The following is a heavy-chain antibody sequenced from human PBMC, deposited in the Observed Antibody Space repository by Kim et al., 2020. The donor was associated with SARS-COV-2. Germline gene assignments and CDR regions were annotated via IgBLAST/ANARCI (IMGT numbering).Heavy chain of an antibody. CDR1: GFTFSNYW. Sequence: GGSLRLSCAASGFTFSNYWMHWVRQAPGKGLEWVSRIDDEGSSTAYADSVKGRFFISRDNAKNTVFLQVNGLGADDTAVYYCAGSTRSASDLWTRWGQGTLVTVSS. J-gene: IGHJ4*02. D-gene: IGHD2-2*01. CDR3: AGSTRSASDLWTR. CDR2: IDDEGSST. V-gene: IGHV3-74*01.